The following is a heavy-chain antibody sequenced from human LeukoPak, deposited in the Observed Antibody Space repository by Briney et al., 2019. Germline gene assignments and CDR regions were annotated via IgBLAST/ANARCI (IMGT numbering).Heavy chain of an antibody. CDR2: IYSGGST. CDR3: ARVISGSSWKVYYYYMDV. CDR1: GFTFSSYA. J-gene: IGHJ6*03. D-gene: IGHD6-13*01. V-gene: IGHV3-53*01. Sequence: GGSLRLSCAASGFTFSSYAMSWVRQAPGKGLEWVSVIYSGGSTYYADSVKGRFTISRDNSKNTLYLQMNSLRAEDTAVYYCARVISGSSWKVYYYYMDVWGKGTTVTVSS.